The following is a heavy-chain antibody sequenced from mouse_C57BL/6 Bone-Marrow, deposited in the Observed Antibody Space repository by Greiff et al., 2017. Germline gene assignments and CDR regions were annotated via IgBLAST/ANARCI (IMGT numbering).Heavy chain of an antibody. CDR1: GFNIKDYY. J-gene: IGHJ4*01. CDR3: TTEGDYEDSMDY. Sequence: VLVKQSGAELVRPGASVKLSCTASGFNIKDYYMHWVKQRPEQGLEWIGRIDPEDGDTEYAPEFQGKATMTADTSSNTAYLQLSSLTSEDTAVYYFTTEGDYEDSMDYWGQGTSVTVSA. CDR2: IDPEDGDT. V-gene: IGHV14-1*01. D-gene: IGHD2-4*01.